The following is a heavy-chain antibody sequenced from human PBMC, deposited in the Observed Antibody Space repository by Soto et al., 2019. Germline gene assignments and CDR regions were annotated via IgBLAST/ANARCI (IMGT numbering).Heavy chain of an antibody. D-gene: IGHD3-22*01. Sequence: GSLRLSCAASGFTFSSYSMNWVRQAPGKGLEWVSSISSSSSYIYYADSVKGRFTISRDNAKNSLYLQMNSLRAEDTAVYYCARDTYYYDSSGYYYLDYWGQGTLVTVSS. V-gene: IGHV3-21*01. CDR3: ARDTYYYDSSGYYYLDY. J-gene: IGHJ4*02. CDR2: ISSSSSYI. CDR1: GFTFSSYS.